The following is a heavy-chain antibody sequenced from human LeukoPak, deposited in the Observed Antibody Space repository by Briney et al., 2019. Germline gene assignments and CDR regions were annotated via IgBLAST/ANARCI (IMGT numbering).Heavy chain of an antibody. CDR2: VSYDGSIE. CDR1: GFTFSTYA. D-gene: IGHD3-16*01. J-gene: IGHJ4*02. CDR3: ARDLLGGGSDY. V-gene: IGHV3-30-3*01. Sequence: PGRSLRLSCAASGFTFSTYAMYWVRQAPGKGLEWVAIVSYDGSIEYYADSVKGRFTISRDNSKNTLYLQMNSLRAEDTAVYYCARDLLGGGSDYWGQGTLVTVSS.